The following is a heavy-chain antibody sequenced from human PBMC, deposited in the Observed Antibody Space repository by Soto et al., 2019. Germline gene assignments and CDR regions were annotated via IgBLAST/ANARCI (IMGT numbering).Heavy chain of an antibody. CDR1: GGTFSSYA. Sequence: SVKVSCKASGGTFSSYAISWVRQAPGQGLEWMGGIIPIFGTANYAQKFQGRVTITADESTSTAYMELSSLRSEDTAVYYCARDDPGKLYRVVTTEGFYYGMDVWG. J-gene: IGHJ6*02. V-gene: IGHV1-69*13. D-gene: IGHD2-21*02. CDR3: ARDDPGKLYRVVTTEGFYYGMDV. CDR2: IIPIFGTA.